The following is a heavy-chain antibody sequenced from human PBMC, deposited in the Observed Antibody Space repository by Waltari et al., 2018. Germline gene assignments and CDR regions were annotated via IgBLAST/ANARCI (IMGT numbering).Heavy chain of an antibody. CDR1: GFTFNDYG. Sequence: EVQLVESGGGLVQPGGSLRLCCAASGFTFNDYGRNWIRQAPGKGLGWVSYITSNSSTVYYADSVKGRFTISRDNAKNSLFLQMNSLRAEDTAVYYCARDAFGDYWGQGTLVTVSS. V-gene: IGHV3-48*04. CDR2: ITSNSSTV. CDR3: ARDAFGDY. D-gene: IGHD3-10*01. J-gene: IGHJ4*02.